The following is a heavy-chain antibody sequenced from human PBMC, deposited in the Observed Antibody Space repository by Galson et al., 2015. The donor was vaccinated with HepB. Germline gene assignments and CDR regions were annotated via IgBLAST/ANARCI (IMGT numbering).Heavy chain of an antibody. D-gene: IGHD5-18*01. Sequence: QSGAEVKKPGESLRISCKGSGYSFTSYWIGWVRQMPGKGLEWMGIIYPGDSDTRYSPSFQGQVTISADKSISTAYLQWSSLKASDTAMYYCARHQYVSYSYGPLDYWGQGTLVTVSS. CDR2: IYPGDSDT. V-gene: IGHV5-51*01. J-gene: IGHJ4*02. CDR3: ARHQYVSYSYGPLDY. CDR1: GYSFTSYW.